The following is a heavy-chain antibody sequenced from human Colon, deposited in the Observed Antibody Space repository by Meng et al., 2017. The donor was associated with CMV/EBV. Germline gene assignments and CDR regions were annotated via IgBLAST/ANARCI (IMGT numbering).Heavy chain of an antibody. J-gene: IGHJ4*02. CDR3: ASFDRNYYDSSGYPLGLGY. Sequence: GESLKISCTTSGFSFRRYEMNWVRQAPGKGLEWLAHISGSGSVIYYADSVKGRFTISRDNAKNSLYLQMDSLRAGDTAVYYCASFDRNYYDSSGYPLGLGYWGQGTLVTVSS. D-gene: IGHD3-22*01. CDR2: ISGSGSVI. CDR1: GFSFRRYE. V-gene: IGHV3-48*03.